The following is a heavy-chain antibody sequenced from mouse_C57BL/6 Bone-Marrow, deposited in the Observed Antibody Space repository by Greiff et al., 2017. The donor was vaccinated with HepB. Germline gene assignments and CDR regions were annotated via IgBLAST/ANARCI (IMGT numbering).Heavy chain of an antibody. D-gene: IGHD2-10*01. V-gene: IGHV5-9*01. J-gene: IGHJ4*01. CDR1: GFTFSSYT. CDR3: ARPFYGNYPMDY. CDR2: ISGGGGNT. Sequence: EVMLVESGGGLVKPGGSLKLSCAASGFTFSSYTMSWVRQTPEKRLEWVATISGGGGNTYYPDSVKGRFTISRDNAKNTLYLQMRSLRSEDTALYYCARPFYGNYPMDYWGQGTSVTVSS.